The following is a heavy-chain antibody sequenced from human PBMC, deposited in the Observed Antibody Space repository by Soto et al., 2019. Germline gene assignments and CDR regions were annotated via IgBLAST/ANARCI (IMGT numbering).Heavy chain of an antibody. CDR1: GGSISSYY. Sequence: SETLSLTCTVSGGSISSYYWSWMRQPPGKGLEWIGYIYYSGSTYYNPSLKSRVTISVDTSKNQFSLKLSSVTAADTAVYYCARSGDPYYYDSSGYRRGYFDYWGQGTLVTVSS. CDR3: ARSGDPYYYDSSGYRRGYFDY. J-gene: IGHJ4*02. V-gene: IGHV4-59*12. D-gene: IGHD3-22*01. CDR2: IYYSGST.